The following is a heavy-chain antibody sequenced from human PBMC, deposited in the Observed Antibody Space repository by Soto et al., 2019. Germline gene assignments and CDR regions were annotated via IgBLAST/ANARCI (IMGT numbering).Heavy chain of an antibody. V-gene: IGHV3-23*01. CDR1: GFTFGNFA. J-gene: IGHJ4*02. CDR2: ISAGGATT. Sequence: GGSLRLSCTPSGFTFGNFAMSWVRQAPGKGLEWVSSISAGGATTYYADSVKGRVTMSRDNSKNTLSLQMISLRAEDSAVYYCAKDRGGTGWPFDHWGQGALVTVSS. D-gene: IGHD6-19*01. CDR3: AKDRGGTGWPFDH.